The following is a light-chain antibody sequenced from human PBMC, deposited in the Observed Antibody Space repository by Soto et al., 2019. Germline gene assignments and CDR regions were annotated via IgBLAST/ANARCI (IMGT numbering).Light chain of an antibody. V-gene: IGKV3-20*01. CDR3: HQYGSSPQT. CDR1: QTVRNNY. Sequence: EFVLTQSPGTLSLSPGERATLSCRASQTVRNNYLAWYQQKPGQAPRLLIYGASTRASGIPDRFSGSGSGTDFTLTISRLETEDFAVYYCHQYGSSPQTFGQGTKVDIK. J-gene: IGKJ1*01. CDR2: GAS.